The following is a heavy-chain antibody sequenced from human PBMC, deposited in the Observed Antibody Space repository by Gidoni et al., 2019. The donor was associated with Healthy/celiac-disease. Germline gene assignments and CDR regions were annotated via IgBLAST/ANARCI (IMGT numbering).Heavy chain of an antibody. D-gene: IGHD2-21*02. CDR2: ISSSSSTI. V-gene: IGHV3-48*01. CDR3: ARGEVTAILGIDY. Sequence: EVQLVESGGGLVQPGGSLRLSCAASGFTFSSYSMNWVRQAPGKGLEWVSYISSSSSTIYYADSVKGRFTISRDNAKNSLYLQMNSLRAEDTAVYYCARGEVTAILGIDYWGQGTLVTVSS. J-gene: IGHJ4*02. CDR1: GFTFSSYS.